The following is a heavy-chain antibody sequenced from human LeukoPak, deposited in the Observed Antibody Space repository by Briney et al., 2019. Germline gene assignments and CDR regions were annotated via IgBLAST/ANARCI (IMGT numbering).Heavy chain of an antibody. CDR3: ARGPYDSSGYYYTSYFQH. Sequence: GGSLRLSCAASGFTFSSYAMSWVRQAPGKGLEWVSGINWNGGSTGYADSVKGRFTISRDNAKNSLYLQMNSLRAEDTALHYCARGPYDSSGYYYTSYFQHWGQGTLVTVSS. V-gene: IGHV3-20*04. J-gene: IGHJ1*01. CDR2: INWNGGST. CDR1: GFTFSSYA. D-gene: IGHD3-22*01.